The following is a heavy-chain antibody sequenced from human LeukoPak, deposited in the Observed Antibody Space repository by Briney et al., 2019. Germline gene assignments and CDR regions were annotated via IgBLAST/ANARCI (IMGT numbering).Heavy chain of an antibody. V-gene: IGHV3-23*01. CDR1: GVTFSSYA. J-gene: IGHJ4*02. Sequence: QSGGSLRLSCAASGVTFSSYAMSWVRQAPGKGLEWVSAICGSGGSTYYADSVKGRFTISRDNSKNTLYLQMNSLRAEDTAVYYCAKDWELAAAGEVFDYWGQGTLVTVSS. CDR2: ICGSGGST. CDR3: AKDWELAAAGEVFDY. D-gene: IGHD6-13*01.